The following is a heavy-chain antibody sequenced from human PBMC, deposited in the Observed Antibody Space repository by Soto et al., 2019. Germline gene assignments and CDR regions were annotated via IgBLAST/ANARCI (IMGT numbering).Heavy chain of an antibody. V-gene: IGHV3-30*18. CDR3: AKDRSYSSGWFPPYGMDV. CDR1: GFTFSSYG. CDR2: ISYDGSNK. D-gene: IGHD6-19*01. Sequence: LSLTCAASGFTFSSYGMYWVRQAPGKGLEWVAVISYDGSNKYYADSVKGRFTISRDNSKNTLYLQMNSLRAEDTALYYCAKDRSYSSGWFPPYGMDVWGQGTTVTVSS. J-gene: IGHJ6*02.